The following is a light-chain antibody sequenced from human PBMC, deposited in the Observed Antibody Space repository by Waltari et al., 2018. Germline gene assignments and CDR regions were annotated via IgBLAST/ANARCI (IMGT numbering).Light chain of an antibody. V-gene: IGLV3-19*01. CDR1: SLRRYS. Sequence: SSELTQDPTVSVALGQTVRITCQGDSLRRYSASWYQQRPGQDPVLVFYGQDNRPSGIPDRVSGSTSGDTATLTITGTQAEDEADYYFLSLDISSTRFFGGGTRLTV. CDR2: GQD. J-gene: IGLJ2*01. CDR3: LSLDISSTRF.